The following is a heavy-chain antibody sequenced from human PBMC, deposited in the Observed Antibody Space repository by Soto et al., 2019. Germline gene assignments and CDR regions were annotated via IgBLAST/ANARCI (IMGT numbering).Heavy chain of an antibody. Sequence: SETLSLTCAVSGGSISSGGYSWSWIRQPPGKGLEWIGYIYHSGSTYYNPSLKSRVTISVDRSKNQFSLKLSSVTAADTAVYYCARDRRGGAAGGWFDPWGQGTLVTVPQ. CDR2: IYHSGST. V-gene: IGHV4-30-2*01. CDR1: GGSISSGGYS. CDR3: ARDRRGGAAGGWFDP. D-gene: IGHD6-13*01. J-gene: IGHJ5*02.